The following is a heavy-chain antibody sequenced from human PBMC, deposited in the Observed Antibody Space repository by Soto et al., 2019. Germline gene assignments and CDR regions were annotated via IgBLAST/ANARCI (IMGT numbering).Heavy chain of an antibody. CDR2: IYYSGST. CDR1: GGSTSSSGYN. V-gene: IGHV4-31*03. J-gene: IGHJ3*02. CDR3: ARRGYYAISAFDI. Sequence: SETLSLTCTVSGGSTSSSGYNWSWIRQHPGKGLEWIGYIYYSGSTYYNPSLKSRVTISVDTSKNQFSLKLSSVTAADTAVYYCARRGYYAISAFDIWGQGTMVTVS. D-gene: IGHD2-8*01.